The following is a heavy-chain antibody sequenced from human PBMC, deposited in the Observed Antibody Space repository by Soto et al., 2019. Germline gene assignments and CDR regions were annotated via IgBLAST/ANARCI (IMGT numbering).Heavy chain of an antibody. CDR1: GFPFTTYG. V-gene: IGHV3-30*03. CDR2: ISYDGSNK. Sequence: QVQLVESGGGVVQPGRSLRLSCAASGFPFTTYGMHWVREGPGKGLEWVAVISYDGSNKYYADSVKGRFTISRDNSKNTLYLQMNSLRHEDTALYYCVGGQYYVDYRGQGTLVTVSS. J-gene: IGHJ4*02. D-gene: IGHD3-10*01. CDR3: VGGQYYVDY.